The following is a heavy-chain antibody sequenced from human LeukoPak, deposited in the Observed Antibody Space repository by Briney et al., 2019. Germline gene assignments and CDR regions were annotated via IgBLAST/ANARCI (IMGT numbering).Heavy chain of an antibody. J-gene: IGHJ4*02. Sequence: SETLSLTCAVYGGSFSGYYWNWIRQPPGKGLEWIGEINHSGSTNYNPSLKSRVTISVDTSNNQFSLKVSSVTAADTAVYYCARGRTFIVVVPAAMDRRYYFDYWGQGTLVTVSS. CDR3: ARGRTFIVVVPAAMDRRYYFDY. CDR1: GGSFSGYY. CDR2: INHSGST. D-gene: IGHD2-2*01. V-gene: IGHV4-34*01.